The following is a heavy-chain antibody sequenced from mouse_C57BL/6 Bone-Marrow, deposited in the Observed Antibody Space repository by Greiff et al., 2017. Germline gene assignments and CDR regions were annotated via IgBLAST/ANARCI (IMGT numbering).Heavy chain of an antibody. CDR1: GFTFSNYW. D-gene: IGHD2-3*01. CDR2: IRLKSDNYAT. J-gene: IGHJ3*01. V-gene: IGHV6-3*01. Sequence: EVKLVESGGGLVQPGGSMKLSCVASGFTFSNYWMNWVRQSPEKGLEWVAQIRLKSDNYATHYAESVKGRFTISRDDSKSSVYLQMNNLRAEDTGIYYCTYYDGYPFFAYWGQGTLVTVSA. CDR3: TYYDGYPFFAY.